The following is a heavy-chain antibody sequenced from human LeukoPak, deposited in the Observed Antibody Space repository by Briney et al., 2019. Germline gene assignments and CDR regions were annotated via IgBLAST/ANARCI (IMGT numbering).Heavy chain of an antibody. D-gene: IGHD6-13*01. CDR3: ARGPIAAAGSDYCYYMDV. CDR1: GGSIRSYY. V-gene: IGHV4-59*01. Sequence: SETLSLTCTVSGGSIRSYYWSWIRQPPGKGLEWIGYIYYSGSTNYNPSLKSRVTISVDTSKNQFSLKLSSVTAADTAVYYCARGPIAAAGSDYCYYMDVWGKGTTVTVSS. J-gene: IGHJ6*03. CDR2: IYYSGST.